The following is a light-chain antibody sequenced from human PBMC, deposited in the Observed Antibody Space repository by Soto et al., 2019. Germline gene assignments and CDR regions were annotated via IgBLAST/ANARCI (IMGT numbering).Light chain of an antibody. Sequence: QSALTQPASVSGSPGQSITSSCTGTSSDVGSYNLVSWYQQHPGKAPKLMIYEGSKRPSGVSNRFSGSKSGNTASLTISGLQAEDEADYYCCSYAGSSTFSYVFGTGTKDTV. CDR1: SSDVGSYNL. CDR2: EGS. J-gene: IGLJ1*01. CDR3: CSYAGSSTFSYV. V-gene: IGLV2-23*03.